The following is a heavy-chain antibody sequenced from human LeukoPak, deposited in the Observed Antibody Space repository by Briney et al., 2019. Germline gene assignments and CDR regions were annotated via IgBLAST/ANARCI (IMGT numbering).Heavy chain of an antibody. CDR3: ARLTLGYCSGGSCYSGIHFDY. V-gene: IGHV4-39*07. Sequence: SETLSLTCTVSDDSMSGHYWSWIRQPPGKGLEWIGSIYYSGSTYYNPSLKSRVTISVDTSKNQFSLKLSSVTAADTAVYYCARLTLGYCSGGSCYSGIHFDYWGQGTLVTVSS. D-gene: IGHD2-15*01. CDR2: IYYSGST. CDR1: DDSMSGHY. J-gene: IGHJ4*02.